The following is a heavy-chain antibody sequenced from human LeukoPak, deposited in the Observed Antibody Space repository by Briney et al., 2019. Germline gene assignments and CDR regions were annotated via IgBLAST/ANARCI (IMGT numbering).Heavy chain of an antibody. CDR3: ARVKLGDHIAVAEN. Sequence: PGGSLRLSCAASGFTFSSYWMSWVRQAPGKGLEWVANIKQDGSDKYYVDSVKGRCTISRDNAKNSLYLQMNGLRVEDTAVYYCARVKLGDHIAVAENWGQGTLVTVSS. CDR2: IKQDGSDK. V-gene: IGHV3-7*01. CDR1: GFTFSSYW. D-gene: IGHD6-19*01. J-gene: IGHJ4*02.